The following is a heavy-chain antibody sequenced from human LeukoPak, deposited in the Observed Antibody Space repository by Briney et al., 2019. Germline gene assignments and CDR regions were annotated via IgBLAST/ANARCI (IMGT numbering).Heavy chain of an antibody. CDR3: GRAGSSSSWLPVANAFDI. Sequence: ASVKVSCKASGYTFTGYNMHWVRQAPGQGLEWMGWINPNSGVTNYAQKFQGRVTMTRDTSISTAYMELSRLRSDDTAVYYCGRAGSSSSWLPVANAFDIWGQGTMVTVSS. D-gene: IGHD6-13*01. J-gene: IGHJ3*02. CDR2: INPNSGVT. CDR1: GYTFTGYN. V-gene: IGHV1-2*02.